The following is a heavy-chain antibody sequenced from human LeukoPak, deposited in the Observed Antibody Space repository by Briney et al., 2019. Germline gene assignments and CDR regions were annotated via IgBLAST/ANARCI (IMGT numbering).Heavy chain of an antibody. CDR3: ASNYYGSGSYYNGFDY. J-gene: IGHJ4*02. CDR2: IYYSGST. Sequence: SETLSLTCTVSGGSISSSSYYWGWIRQPPGKGLEWIGSIYYSGSTYYNPSLKSRVTISVDTSKNQFSLKLSSVTAADTAVYYCASNYYGSGSYYNGFDYWGQGTLVTVSS. CDR1: GGSISSSSYY. V-gene: IGHV4-39*01. D-gene: IGHD3-10*01.